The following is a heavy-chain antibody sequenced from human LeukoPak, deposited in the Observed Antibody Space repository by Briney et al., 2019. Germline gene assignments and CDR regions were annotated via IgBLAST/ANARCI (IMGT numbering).Heavy chain of an antibody. Sequence: PGGSLRLSCAASGFTFSSYAMNWVRQAPGKGLEWVSTISGGGGSTYYADSVKGRFTISRDNSKNTLYLQMNSLRAEDTAVYYCAKDRRYSSSWYGGYWGQGTLVTVSS. CDR2: ISGGGGST. D-gene: IGHD6-13*01. V-gene: IGHV3-23*01. J-gene: IGHJ4*02. CDR1: GFTFSSYA. CDR3: AKDRRYSSSWYGGY.